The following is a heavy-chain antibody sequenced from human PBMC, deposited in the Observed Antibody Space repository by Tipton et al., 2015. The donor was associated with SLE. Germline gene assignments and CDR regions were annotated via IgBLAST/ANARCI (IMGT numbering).Heavy chain of an antibody. CDR1: GYSISNGYH. CDR3: VRLELPATKADY. V-gene: IGHV4-38-2*01. J-gene: IGHJ4*02. Sequence: TLSLTCAVSGYSISNGYHWGWIRQPPGKGLEWVGSISPSGTTYDSPSLKSRVTISVDTSKNQFSLKLSSVTAADTAVYYCVRLELPATKADYWGPGTLVTVSS. D-gene: IGHD5-24*01. CDR2: ISPSGTT.